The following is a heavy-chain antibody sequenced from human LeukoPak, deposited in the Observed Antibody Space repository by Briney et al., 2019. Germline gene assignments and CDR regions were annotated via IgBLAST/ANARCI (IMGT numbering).Heavy chain of an antibody. V-gene: IGHV4-4*07. CDR3: VTQYSSSWYGVPHFDY. Sequence: SETLSLTCTVSGGSISSYYWSWIRQPAGKGLEWIGRIYTSGSTNYNPSLKSRVTMSVDTSKNQFSLKLSSVTAADTAVYYCVTQYSSSWYGVPHFDYWGQGTLVTVSS. CDR2: IYTSGST. D-gene: IGHD6-13*01. J-gene: IGHJ4*02. CDR1: GGSISSYY.